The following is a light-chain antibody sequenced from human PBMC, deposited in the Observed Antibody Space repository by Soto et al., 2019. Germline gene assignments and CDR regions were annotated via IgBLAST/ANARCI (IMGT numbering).Light chain of an antibody. V-gene: IGLV1-40*01. CDR1: SSNIGAGYE. J-gene: IGLJ1*01. CDR2: ENN. CDR3: QSYDSSLSGYV. Sequence: QSALTQPPSVSEAPGQRVTISCTGSSSNIGAGYEAHWYQQVPRTAPKLLIYENNNRPSGVPDRFSGSKSGTSASLAITGLQAEDEAEYYCQSYDSSLSGYVFGTGTKLTVL.